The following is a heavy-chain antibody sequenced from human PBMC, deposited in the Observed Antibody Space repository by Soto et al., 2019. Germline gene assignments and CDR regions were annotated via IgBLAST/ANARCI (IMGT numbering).Heavy chain of an antibody. CDR3: ATAPILGWLRRPSYYYYMDV. D-gene: IGHD5-12*01. Sequence: GPPVKVSCKVSGYTLTELSMHWVRQAPGKGLEWMGGFDPEDGETIYAQKFQGRVTMTEDTSTDTAYMELSSLRSEDTAVYYCATAPILGWLRRPSYYYYMDVWGKGTTVTVSS. CDR2: FDPEDGET. J-gene: IGHJ6*03. V-gene: IGHV1-24*01. CDR1: GYTLTELS.